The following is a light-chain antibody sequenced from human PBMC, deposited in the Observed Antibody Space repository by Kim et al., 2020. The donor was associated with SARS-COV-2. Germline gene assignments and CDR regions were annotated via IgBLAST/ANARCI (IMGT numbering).Light chain of an antibody. CDR2: GNS. J-gene: IGLJ3*02. CDR3: QSYDSSLSGL. CDR1: SSNIGAGYD. V-gene: IGLV1-40*01. Sequence: QPVLTQPPSVSGAPGQRVTISCTGRSSNIGAGYDVHWYQQLPGTAPKLLIYGNSNRPSGVPDRFSGSKSGTSASLAITGLQAEDEADYYCQSYDSSLSGLFGGGTQLTFL.